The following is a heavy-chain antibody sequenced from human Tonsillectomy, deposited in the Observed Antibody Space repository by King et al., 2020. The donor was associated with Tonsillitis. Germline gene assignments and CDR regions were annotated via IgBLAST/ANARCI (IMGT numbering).Heavy chain of an antibody. CDR2: ISYDGSNK. Sequence: VQLVESGGGVVQPGRSLRLSCAASGFTFSTYGMHWLRQAPGKGLEWVAVISYDGSNKVYVDSVRGRFTISRDNSENMLYLQMSSLRVEETAVYYCGKDLPADAGMGGADSWGQGTLVTVSS. J-gene: IGHJ5*01. D-gene: IGHD6-13*01. CDR1: GFTFSTYG. V-gene: IGHV3-30*18. CDR3: GKDLPADAGMGGADS.